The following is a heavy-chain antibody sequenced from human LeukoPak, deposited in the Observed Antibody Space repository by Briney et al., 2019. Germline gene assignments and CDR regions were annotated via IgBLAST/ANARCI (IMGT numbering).Heavy chain of an antibody. CDR3: ARWVCSSTSCFYFDY. CDR1: GFTFSGYT. J-gene: IGHJ4*02. D-gene: IGHD2-2*01. Sequence: GGSLSLSCAASGFTFSGYTMTWVSQAPGKGLEWVSSISNSSTYIYYADSVKGRFTISGDNVQNSLSLQMNSLRAEDTAVYYCARWVCSSTSCFYFDYWGQGSLVVVSS. V-gene: IGHV3-21*01. CDR2: ISNSSTYI.